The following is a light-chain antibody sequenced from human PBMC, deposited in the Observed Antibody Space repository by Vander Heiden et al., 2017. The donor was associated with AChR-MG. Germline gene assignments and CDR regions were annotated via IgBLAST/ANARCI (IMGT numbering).Light chain of an antibody. CDR1: SSDVGGYNR. CDR2: EVS. CDR3: SSYTSSSTFYV. J-gene: IGLJ1*01. Sequence: QSALTQPPSVSGSPGQSVTISCTGTSSDVGGYNRVSWYQQPPDTAPKLIIYEVSNRPSGVPDRFSGSKSGNTASLTISGLQAEDEADYYCSSYTSSSTFYVFGTGTKVTVL. V-gene: IGLV2-18*02.